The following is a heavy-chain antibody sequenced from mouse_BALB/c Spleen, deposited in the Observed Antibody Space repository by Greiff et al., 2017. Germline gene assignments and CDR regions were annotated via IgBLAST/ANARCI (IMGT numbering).Heavy chain of an antibody. CDR1: GYAFTSYN. Sequence: EVKLVESGPELVKPGASVKVSCKASGYAFTSYNMYWVKQSHGKSLEWIGYIDPYNGGTSYNQKFKGKATLTVDKSSSTAYMHLNSLTSEDSAVYYCARRTTVVAGGFDYWGQGTTLTVSS. CDR2: IDPYNGGT. V-gene: IGHV1S135*01. CDR3: ARRTTVVAGGFDY. J-gene: IGHJ2*01. D-gene: IGHD1-1*01.